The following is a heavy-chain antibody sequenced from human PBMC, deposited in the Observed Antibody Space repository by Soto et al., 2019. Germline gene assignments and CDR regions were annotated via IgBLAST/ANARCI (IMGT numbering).Heavy chain of an antibody. J-gene: IGHJ4*02. V-gene: IGHV3-11*01. CDR2: ISSSGSTI. CDR1: GFTFSDYY. Sequence: PGGSLRLSCAASGFTFSDYYMSWIRQAPGKGLEWVSYISSSGSTIYYADSVKGRFTISRDNAKNSLYLQMNSLRAEDTAVYYCASGSRRYGDYTDQSDYWGQGTLVTVSS. D-gene: IGHD4-17*01. CDR3: ASGSRRYGDYTDQSDY.